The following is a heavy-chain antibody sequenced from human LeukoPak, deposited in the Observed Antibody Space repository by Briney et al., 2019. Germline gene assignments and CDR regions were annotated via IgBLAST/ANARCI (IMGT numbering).Heavy chain of an antibody. Sequence: SETLSLTCAVSGYSVSNGYYWGWIRQPPGKGLEWIGNIFHRGNTYYNTSLKSRVTISLDTSKNQFSLKLSSVTAADTAVYYCARAKGCSGGSCYTFDYWGQGTLVTVSS. CDR2: IFHRGNT. CDR3: ARAKGCSGGSCYTFDY. D-gene: IGHD2-15*01. V-gene: IGHV4-38-2*01. CDR1: GYSVSNGYY. J-gene: IGHJ4*02.